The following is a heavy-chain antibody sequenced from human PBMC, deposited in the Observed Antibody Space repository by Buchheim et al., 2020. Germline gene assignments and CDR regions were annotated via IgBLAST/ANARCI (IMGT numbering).Heavy chain of an antibody. CDR3: AKDYFQSAYWISGKGVLDY. V-gene: IGHV3-48*02. CDR1: GITFSTSN. Sequence: EVQLVESGGGLVQPGGSLRLSCTASGITFSTSNMHWVRQAPGKGLEWISYMSASGTTVYHADSVKGRFIISRDNAKNSLFLQMNSLRDEDTAVYYCAKDYFQSAYWISGKGVLDYWGQGTL. CDR2: MSASGTTV. D-gene: IGHD3-22*01. J-gene: IGHJ4*02.